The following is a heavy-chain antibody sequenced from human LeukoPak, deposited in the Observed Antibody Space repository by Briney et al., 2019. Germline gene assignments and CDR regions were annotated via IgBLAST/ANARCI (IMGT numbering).Heavy chain of an antibody. J-gene: IGHJ6*03. D-gene: IGHD3-16*02. Sequence: SETLSLTCAVYGGSFSGYYWSWIRQPPGKGLQWIGEINESGSTNYNPSLKSRVTISVDTSKNQFSLKLNSVTAADTAVYYCARPQSYLGYYNMDVWGKGTTVTVSS. CDR3: ARPQSYLGYYNMDV. CDR2: INESGST. CDR1: GGSFSGYY. V-gene: IGHV4-34*01.